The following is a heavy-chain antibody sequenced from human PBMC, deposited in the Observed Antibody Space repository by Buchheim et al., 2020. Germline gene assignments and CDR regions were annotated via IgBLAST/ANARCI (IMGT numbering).Heavy chain of an antibody. V-gene: IGHV1-46*01. J-gene: IGHJ4*02. CDR3: TREGNYNRFDY. Sequence: QVQLVQSGAEVKKPGTSVKVSCMTSGYNFISYYMHWVRQAPGQGLEWMGLINPSGGSTTYAQNFQGRVTMTRDRSTTTVYMELSSLRSDDTAVYYCTREGNYNRFDYWGPGTL. CDR1: GYNFISYY. CDR2: INPSGGST. D-gene: IGHD3-10*01.